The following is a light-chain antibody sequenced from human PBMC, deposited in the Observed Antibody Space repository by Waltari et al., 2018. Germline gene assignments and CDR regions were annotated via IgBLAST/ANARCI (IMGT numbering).Light chain of an antibody. CDR3: QQYNYFWT. Sequence: DVQMTQSPSSLSASVGDRVTITCRASHTVSDFLAWYQQKPGKAPKLLIFRASTLEVGIPSRFSGTGSGKDFTLTITNLQPDDFATYYCQQYNYFWTFGQGTRVEVK. J-gene: IGKJ1*01. V-gene: IGKV1-5*03. CDR2: RAS. CDR1: HTVSDF.